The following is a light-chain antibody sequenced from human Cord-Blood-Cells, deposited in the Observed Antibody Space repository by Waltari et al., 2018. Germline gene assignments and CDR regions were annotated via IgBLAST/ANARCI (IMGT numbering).Light chain of an antibody. V-gene: IGKV4-1*01. CDR2: WAS. CDR1: LSVLYSSNNKNY. J-gene: IGKJ2*01. Sequence: DIVMTQSPDFLAVSLGERATINCKCSLSVLYSSNNKNYLAWYQQKPGQPPKLLIYWASTRESGVPDRFSGSGSGTDFTLTISSLQAEDVAVYYCQQYYSTPYTFGQGTKLEIK. CDR3: QQYYSTPYT.